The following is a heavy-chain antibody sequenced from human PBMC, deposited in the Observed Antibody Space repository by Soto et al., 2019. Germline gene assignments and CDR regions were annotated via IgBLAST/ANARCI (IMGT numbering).Heavy chain of an antibody. D-gene: IGHD7-27*01. J-gene: IGHJ4*02. CDR2: MNPNSGNT. CDR1: GYTFTSYD. V-gene: IGHV1-8*01. Sequence: QVQLVQSGAEVKKPGASVKVSCKTSGYTFTSYDINWVRQATGQGVEWMGWMNPNSGNTGYAQKFQGRVTRTRNTSISTAYMELSSLRSEDTAVYYCASQGGTFGNWGDWSWGQGTLVTVSS. CDR3: ASQGGTFGNWGDWS.